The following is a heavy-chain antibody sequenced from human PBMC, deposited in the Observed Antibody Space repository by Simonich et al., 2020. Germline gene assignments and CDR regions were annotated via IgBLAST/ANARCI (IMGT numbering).Heavy chain of an antibody. D-gene: IGHD1-20*01. Sequence: QVQLQESGPGLGKPSETLSLTCAVSGYSISSGYYWGWIRQPPGKGLEWIGSIYHSGSTYYNPSLKSRVTISVDTSKNQFSLKLSSVTAADTAVYYCARVDNWNYFDYWGQGTLVTVSS. V-gene: IGHV4-38-2*01. J-gene: IGHJ4*02. CDR3: ARVDNWNYFDY. CDR2: IYHSGST. CDR1: GYSISSGYY.